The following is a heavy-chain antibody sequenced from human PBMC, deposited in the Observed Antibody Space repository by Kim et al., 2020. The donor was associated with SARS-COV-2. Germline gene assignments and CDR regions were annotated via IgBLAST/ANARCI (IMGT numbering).Heavy chain of an antibody. D-gene: IGHD6-19*01. Sequence: YADSVKGRFSISRDNAKNTLYLQMNRLRAEDTAVYYCARALAVTGTGGYYWGQGILVTVSS. CDR3: ARALAVTGTGGYY. J-gene: IGHJ4*02. V-gene: IGHV3-74*01.